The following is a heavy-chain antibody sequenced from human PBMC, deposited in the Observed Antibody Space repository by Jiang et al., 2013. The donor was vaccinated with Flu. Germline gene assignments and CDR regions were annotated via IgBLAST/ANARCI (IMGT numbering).Heavy chain of an antibody. D-gene: IGHD3-3*01. V-gene: IGHV4-4*09. CDR1: GDSISGNYY. Sequence: GSGLVKPSETLSLTCTVSGDSISGNYYWSWIRQPPGKGLEWIGHINTGGRTTYNPSLKSRVTISADTSNNQFSLKLSSVTAADTAVYYCARGLSGYYDVDLHYYYYMDVWAKGTTVTVSS. J-gene: IGHJ6*03. CDR2: INTGGRT. CDR3: ARGLSGYYDVDLHYYYYMDV.